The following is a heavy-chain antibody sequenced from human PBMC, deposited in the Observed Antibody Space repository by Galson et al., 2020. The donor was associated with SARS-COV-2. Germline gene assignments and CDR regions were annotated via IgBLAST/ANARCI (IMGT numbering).Heavy chain of an antibody. CDR2: IDWDDDK. CDR3: ARIRYFGWLRPYGMDV. CDR1: GFSLSTSGMC. J-gene: IGHJ6*02. V-gene: IGHV2-70*01. Sequence: SGPTLVKPTQTLTLTCTFSGFSLSTSGMCVSWIRQPPGKALEWLALIDWDDDKYYSTSLKTRLTISKDTSKNQVVLTMTNMDPVDTATYYGARIRYFGWLRPYGMDVWGQGTTVTVSS. D-gene: IGHD3-9*01.